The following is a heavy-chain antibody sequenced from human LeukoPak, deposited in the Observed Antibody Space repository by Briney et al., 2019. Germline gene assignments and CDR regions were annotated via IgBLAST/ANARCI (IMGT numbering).Heavy chain of an antibody. V-gene: IGHV3-21*01. D-gene: IGHD3-16*01. CDR3: ARDRGGSPNWFDP. Sequence: KSGGSLRLSCAASGFTFSSHTMSWVRQAPGKGLEWVSSISSSSSYIYYADSVKGRFTIPRDNAKNSLYLQMNSLRAEDTAVYYCARDRGGSPNWFDPWGQGTLVTVSS. CDR2: ISSSSSYI. J-gene: IGHJ5*02. CDR1: GFTFSSHT.